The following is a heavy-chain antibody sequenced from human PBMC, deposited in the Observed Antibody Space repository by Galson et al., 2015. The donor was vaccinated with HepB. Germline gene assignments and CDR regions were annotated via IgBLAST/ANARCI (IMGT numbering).Heavy chain of an antibody. J-gene: IGHJ4*02. CDR1: GFTFSSYG. D-gene: IGHD2-15*01. CDR3: ARRTRGTPFDY. Sequence: SLRLSCAASGFTFSSYGMHWVRQAPGKGLEWVAVIWYDGSNKYYADSVKGRFTISRDNSKNTLYLQMNSLRAEDTAVYYCARRTRGTPFDYWGQGTLVTVSS. CDR2: IWYDGSNK. V-gene: IGHV3-33*01.